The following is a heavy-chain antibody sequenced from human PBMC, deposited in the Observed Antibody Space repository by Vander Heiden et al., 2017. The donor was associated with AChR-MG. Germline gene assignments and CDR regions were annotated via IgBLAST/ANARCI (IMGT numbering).Heavy chain of an antibody. CDR3: ARDPIGRWTNHYYMDV. V-gene: IGHV4-31*03. D-gene: IGHD2-15*01. CDR1: GGSISSGGYY. Sequence: QVQLQESGPGLVKPSQTLSLTCTVSGGSISSGGYYWSWIRQHPGKGLEWIGYIYYSGSTYYNPSLKSRVTISVDTSKNQFSLKLSSVTAADTAVYYCARDPIGRWTNHYYMDVWGKGTTVTVSS. CDR2: IYYSGST. J-gene: IGHJ6*03.